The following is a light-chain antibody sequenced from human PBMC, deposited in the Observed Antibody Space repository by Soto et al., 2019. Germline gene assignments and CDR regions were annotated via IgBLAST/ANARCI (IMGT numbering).Light chain of an antibody. CDR3: QQADSYPIT. Sequence: DIQMTPSPSSVSVSVGDRVTITCRASLDINRWLAWYQVRPGKPPKLLIAGAFVLQSGVPSRFSGSGYGTDFALTIDNLQPEDFATYYCQQADSYPITFGQGTRLEI. CDR2: GAF. CDR1: LDINRW. J-gene: IGKJ5*01. V-gene: IGKV1-12*01.